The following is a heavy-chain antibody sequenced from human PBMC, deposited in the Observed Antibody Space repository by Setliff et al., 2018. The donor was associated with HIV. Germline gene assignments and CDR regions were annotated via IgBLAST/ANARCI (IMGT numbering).Heavy chain of an antibody. D-gene: IGHD6-6*01. CDR3: GRAKGIAARPIIPYYYYGMDV. J-gene: IGHJ6*02. Sequence: GASVKVSCKASGGTFSRYAISWVRQAPGQGLEWMGGIIPIFGTANYAQKFQGRVTITTDESTSTAYMELSSLRSEDTAVYYCGRAKGIAARPIIPYYYYGMDVWGQGTTVTVSS. CDR1: GGTFSRYA. V-gene: IGHV1-69*05. CDR2: IIPIFGTA.